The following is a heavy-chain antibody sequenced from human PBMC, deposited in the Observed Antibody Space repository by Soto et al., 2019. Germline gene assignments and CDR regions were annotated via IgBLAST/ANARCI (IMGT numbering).Heavy chain of an antibody. CDR1: GYTFTSYY. Sequence: VQAPCKSSGYTFTSYYMHWVLLAPGQGLEWMGIINPYGCCTSYAQKFQGRVIMSGYTSTSTTFMDMSSLRSEDTAVYYCAVGDNHLSTYGWGQGVKVTV. CDR2: INPYGCCT. CDR3: AVGDNHLSTYG. J-gene: IGHJ6*02. D-gene: IGHD1-1*01. V-gene: IGHV1-46*01.